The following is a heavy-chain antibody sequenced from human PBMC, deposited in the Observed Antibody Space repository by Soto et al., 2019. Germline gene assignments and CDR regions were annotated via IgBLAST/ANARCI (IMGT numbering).Heavy chain of an antibody. V-gene: IGHV4-59*01. CDR3: ARGHSSGWIDAFDI. J-gene: IGHJ3*02. D-gene: IGHD6-19*01. CDR2: TYYSGST. CDR1: GGSISSYY. Sequence: SETLSLTCTVSGGSISSYYWSWIRQPPGKGLEWIGYTYYSGSTNYSPSLKSRVTISVDTSKNQFSLKLSSVTAADTAVYYCARGHSSGWIDAFDIWGQGTMVTVSS.